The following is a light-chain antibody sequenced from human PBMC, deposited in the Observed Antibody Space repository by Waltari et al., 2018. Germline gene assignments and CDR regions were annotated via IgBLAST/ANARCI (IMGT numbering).Light chain of an antibody. V-gene: IGKV3-20*01. Sequence: RSSHRHTKRYLDGYQQKPSQAPRLLIYGPSSRGACIPDRYSGSGSGTDFTVTISGLGPEGFAVYYCQQWWSAIIYTFGQGTK. CDR1: HRHTKRY. CDR3: QQWWSAIIYT. CDR2: GPS. J-gene: IGKJ2*01.